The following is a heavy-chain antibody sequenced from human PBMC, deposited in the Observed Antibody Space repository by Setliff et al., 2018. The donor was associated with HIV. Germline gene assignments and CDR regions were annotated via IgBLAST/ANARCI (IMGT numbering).Heavy chain of an antibody. V-gene: IGHV4-39*01. Sequence: PSETLSLTCTVSGDSVSSRSYYWGWIRQPPGNGLEWIGSIYHTGSTYYKPSLKSRVTISVDTSKNQFSLKLSSVTAADTAVYYCARRYSSSWFYYYYGMDVWGQGTTVTVSS. J-gene: IGHJ6*02. D-gene: IGHD6-13*01. CDR1: GDSVSSRSYY. CDR2: IYHTGST. CDR3: ARRYSSSWFYYYYGMDV.